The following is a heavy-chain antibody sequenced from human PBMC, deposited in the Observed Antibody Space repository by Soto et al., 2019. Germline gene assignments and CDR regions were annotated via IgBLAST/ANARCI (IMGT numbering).Heavy chain of an antibody. V-gene: IGHV4-39*01. CDR3: MLGSGWKDFDY. CDR1: GGSITSSSYY. J-gene: IGHJ4*02. D-gene: IGHD3-22*01. CDR2: IYYTGST. Sequence: SETLSLTCTVSGGSITSSSYYWGWIRQPPGKGLEWIGSIYYTGSTYYNPSLKSRVTISVDTSKNQFSLKLRSVTAADTAVYYCMLGSGWKDFDYWGQGTLVTVST.